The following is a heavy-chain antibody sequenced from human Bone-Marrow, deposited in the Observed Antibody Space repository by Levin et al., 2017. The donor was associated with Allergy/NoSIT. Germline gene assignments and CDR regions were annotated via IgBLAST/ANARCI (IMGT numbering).Heavy chain of an antibody. J-gene: IGHJ4*02. CDR3: ARASAAARLMGFDY. CDR1: GYTFTSYD. CDR2: MNPNSGNT. V-gene: IGHV1-8*01. D-gene: IGHD2-2*01. Sequence: ASVKVSCKASGYTFTSYDINWVRQATGQGLEWMGWMNPNSGNTGYAQKFQGRVTMTRNTSISTAYMELSSLRSEDTAVYYCARASAAARLMGFDYWGQGTLVTVSS.